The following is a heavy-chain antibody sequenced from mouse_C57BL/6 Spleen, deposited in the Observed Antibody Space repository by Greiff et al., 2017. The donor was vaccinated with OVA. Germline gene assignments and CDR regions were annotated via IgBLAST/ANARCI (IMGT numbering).Heavy chain of an antibody. Sequence: QVQLQQSGPELVKPGASVKISCKASGYAFSSSWMNWVKQRPGKGLEWIGRIYPGDGDTNYNGKFKGKATLTADKSSSTAYMQLSSLTSEDSTVYFCARSDDYDNYFDYWGQGTTLTVSS. CDR2: IYPGDGDT. D-gene: IGHD2-4*01. J-gene: IGHJ2*01. CDR1: GYAFSSSW. V-gene: IGHV1-82*01. CDR3: ARSDDYDNYFDY.